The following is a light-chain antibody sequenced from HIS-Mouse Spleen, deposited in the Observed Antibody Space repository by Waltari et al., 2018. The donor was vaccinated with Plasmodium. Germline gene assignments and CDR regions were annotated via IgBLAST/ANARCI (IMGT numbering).Light chain of an antibody. V-gene: IGKV3-11*01. CDR3: QQRSNWPIT. J-gene: IGKJ5*01. CDR1: QSVSSY. Sequence: EIVLTQSPAPLSLSPGERATLSCRARQSVSSYLACYQQNPGQAARLLIYDASNGATGIPARFRGSASGTDFTLTISSLEPEDFAVYDCQQRSNWPITFGQGTRLEIK. CDR2: DAS.